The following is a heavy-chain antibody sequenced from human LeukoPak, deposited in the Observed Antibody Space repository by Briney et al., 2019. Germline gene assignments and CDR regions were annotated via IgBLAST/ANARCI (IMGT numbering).Heavy chain of an antibody. Sequence: PGGSLRLSCAAPGFTFSSYGMNWVRQAPGKGLEWVSSISSLSHISYADSVKGRFTISRDNAKNSLYLQMNSLRAEDTAVYYCARDGSDGSSTSCFKGWFDPWGQGTLVTVSS. CDR2: ISSLSHI. D-gene: IGHD2-2*01. CDR3: ARDGSDGSSTSCFKGWFDP. CDR1: GFTFSSYG. V-gene: IGHV3-21*01. J-gene: IGHJ5*02.